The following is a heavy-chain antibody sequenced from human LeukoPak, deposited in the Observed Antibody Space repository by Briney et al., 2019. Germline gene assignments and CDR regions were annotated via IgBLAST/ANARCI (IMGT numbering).Heavy chain of an antibody. CDR2: IIPILGIA. CDR1: GGTFSSYA. CDR3: ARDKALRYYGMDV. D-gene: IGHD4-17*01. J-gene: IGHJ6*02. V-gene: IGHV1-69*04. Sequence: ASVKVSCKASGGTFSSYAISWVRQAPGQGLEWTGRIIPILGIANYAQKFQGGVTITADKSTSTAYMELSSLRSEDTAVYYCARDKALRYYGMDVWGQGTTVTVSS.